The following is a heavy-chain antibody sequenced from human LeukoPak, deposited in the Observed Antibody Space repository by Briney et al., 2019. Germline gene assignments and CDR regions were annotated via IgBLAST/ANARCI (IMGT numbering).Heavy chain of an antibody. CDR1: GFTISRYW. D-gene: IGHD6-13*01. CDR2: IKEDGSEK. J-gene: IGHJ4*02. CDR3: AVIVAAGTGGFDS. Sequence: GGSLRLSCAASGFTISRYWMSWVRPAPGKGLEWVANIKEDGSEKNYVDSVKGRFTISRDNAKSSLYLQMNSLRVEDTALYYCAVIVAAGTGGFDSWGQGTLVTVSS. V-gene: IGHV3-7*01.